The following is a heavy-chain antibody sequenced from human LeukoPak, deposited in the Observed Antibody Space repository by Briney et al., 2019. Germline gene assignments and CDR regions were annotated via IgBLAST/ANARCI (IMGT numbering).Heavy chain of an antibody. Sequence: GGSLRLSCAASGSTFSDHYIDWVRQAPGKGLEWVGRIRKKVNGYTTEYAASVKGRFTISRDDSKISLYLQMNSLKTEDTALYYCARVRDSDGYSYDYWGQGTLVTVSS. D-gene: IGHD3-22*01. V-gene: IGHV3-72*01. CDR2: IRKKVNGYTT. CDR3: ARVRDSDGYSYDY. J-gene: IGHJ4*02. CDR1: GSTFSDHY.